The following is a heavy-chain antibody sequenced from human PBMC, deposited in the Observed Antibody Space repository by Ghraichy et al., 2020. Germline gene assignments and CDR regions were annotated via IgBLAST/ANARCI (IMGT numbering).Heavy chain of an antibody. V-gene: IGHV4-38-2*02. J-gene: IGHJ4*02. CDR2: MFHSGNT. CDR1: GYSITSGYY. CDR3: AALDTRQLLLSHFDL. D-gene: IGHD1-1*01. Sequence: SETLSLTCTVSGYSITSGYYWGWIRQPPGNGLEWIAIMFHSGNTYSNPSLKSRVTISLDTSNNQVSLGLSSVTAADTAVYYCAALDTRQLLLSHFDLWGQGILVTGSS.